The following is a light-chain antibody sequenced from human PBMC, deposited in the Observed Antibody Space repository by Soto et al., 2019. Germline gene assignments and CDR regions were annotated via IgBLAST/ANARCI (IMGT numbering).Light chain of an antibody. CDR1: SSDVGTYKY. CDR3: CSYAGRYSSV. CDR2: DVS. Sequence: QSALTQPRSVSGSPGQSVTTSCTGSSSDVGTYKYVSWYQQHPGKAPKLMIYDVSQRPSGVPDRFSGSKSGNTASLTISGLQAEDESDYYCCSYAGRYSSVFGGGTKLTVL. V-gene: IGLV2-11*01. J-gene: IGLJ2*01.